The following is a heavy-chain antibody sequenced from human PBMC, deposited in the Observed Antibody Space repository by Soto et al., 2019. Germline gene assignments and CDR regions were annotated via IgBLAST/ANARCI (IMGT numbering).Heavy chain of an antibody. D-gene: IGHD5-12*01. CDR2: INPSGGST. V-gene: IGHV1-46*03. J-gene: IGHJ4*02. CDR3: ARALDIVASIGPSPSRYYFDY. CDR1: GYTFTSYY. Sequence: ASVKVSCKASGYTFTSYYMHWVRQAPGQGLEWMGIINPSGGSTSYAQKFQGRVTMTGDTSTSTVYMELSSLRSEDTAVYYCARALDIVASIGPSPSRYYFDYCAQRTLVPVSS.